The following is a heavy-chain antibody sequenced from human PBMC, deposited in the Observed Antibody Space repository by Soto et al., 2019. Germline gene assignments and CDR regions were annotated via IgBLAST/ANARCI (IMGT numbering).Heavy chain of an antibody. V-gene: IGHV3-23*01. J-gene: IGHJ5*02. CDR3: AKSFCSSSSCFFVWVDP. CDR2: ISGTGVPT. Sequence: WGSLRLSCAASGFTFSSYAMSWVRQAPGKGLECISLISGTGVPTLYAESVKGRFSVSRDNSKNTLFLEMNNLRVDDTAIYYCAKSFCSSSSCFFVWVDPWGPGTLVPVSS. D-gene: IGHD2-2*01. CDR1: GFTFSSYA.